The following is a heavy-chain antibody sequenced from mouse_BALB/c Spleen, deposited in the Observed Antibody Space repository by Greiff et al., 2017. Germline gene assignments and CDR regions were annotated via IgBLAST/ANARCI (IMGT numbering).Heavy chain of an antibody. J-gene: IGHJ2*01. D-gene: IGHD2-4*01. CDR1: GFTFSDYY. Sequence: EVMLVESGGGLVKPGGSLKLSCAASGFTFSDYYMYWVRQTPEKRLEWVATISDGGSYTYYPDSVKGRFTISRDNAKNTLYLQMSSLKSEDTAMYYCARVRIYYDTGDYFDYWGQGTTLTVSS. V-gene: IGHV5-4*02. CDR2: ISDGGSYT. CDR3: ARVRIYYDTGDYFDY.